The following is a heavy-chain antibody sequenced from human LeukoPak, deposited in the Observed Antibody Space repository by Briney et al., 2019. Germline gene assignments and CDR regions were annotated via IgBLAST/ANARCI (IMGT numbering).Heavy chain of an antibody. CDR2: IWYDGSNK. J-gene: IGHJ4*02. Sequence: GGSLRLSCAASGFTFSSYGMHWVRQAPGKGLEWVAVIWYDGSNKYYADSVKGRFTISRDNSKNTLYLQMNSLRAEDTAVYYCARRQYSGGWYSLDYWGQGTLVTVSS. V-gene: IGHV3-33*01. CDR3: ARRQYSGGWYSLDY. D-gene: IGHD6-19*01. CDR1: GFTFSSYG.